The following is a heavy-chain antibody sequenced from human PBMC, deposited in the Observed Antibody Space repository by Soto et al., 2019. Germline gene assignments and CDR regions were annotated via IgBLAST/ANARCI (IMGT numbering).Heavy chain of an antibody. V-gene: IGHV4-30-2*01. D-gene: IGHD1-26*01. CDR3: ASLDYYGSWLDP. CDR1: GGSVTMSSFS. Sequence: LQLQESGSGLVQPSQTLSLTCALSGGSVTMSSFSWAWVRQPPGRGLQWIGYISHSGATSSDPXXKXXXXXXXXXXXXXFSLKLTSVTAADTAVYYCASLDYYGSWLDPWGQGTLVTVSS. CDR2: ISHSGAT. J-gene: IGHJ5*02.